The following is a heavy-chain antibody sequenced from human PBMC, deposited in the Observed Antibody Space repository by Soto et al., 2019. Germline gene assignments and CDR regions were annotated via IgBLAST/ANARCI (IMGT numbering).Heavy chain of an antibody. CDR2: IYYSGST. CDR3: ARPGIAALTIDY. CDR1: GGSISSSSYY. V-gene: IGHV4-39*01. J-gene: IGHJ4*02. D-gene: IGHD6-13*01. Sequence: SETLSLTCTVSGGSISSSSYYWGWIRQPPGKGLEWIGSIYYSGSTYYNPSLKSRVTISVDTSKNQFSLKLSSVTAADTAVYYCARPGIAALTIDYWGQGTLVTVSS.